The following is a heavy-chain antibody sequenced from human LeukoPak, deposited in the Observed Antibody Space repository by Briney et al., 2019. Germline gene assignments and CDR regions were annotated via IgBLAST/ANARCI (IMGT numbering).Heavy chain of an antibody. CDR1: GYSFTSYW. D-gene: IGHD3-16*02. CDR3: ARRSLYMDFFDP. CDR2: IYPGDSDT. Sequence: GESLKISCEGSGYSFTSYWIGWVGQMPGRGLEWMGIIYPGDSDTRYSPSFQGQVTISADKSISTAYLQWSSLKASDTAMYYCARRSLYMDFFDPWGQGTLVTVSS. J-gene: IGHJ5*02. V-gene: IGHV5-51*01.